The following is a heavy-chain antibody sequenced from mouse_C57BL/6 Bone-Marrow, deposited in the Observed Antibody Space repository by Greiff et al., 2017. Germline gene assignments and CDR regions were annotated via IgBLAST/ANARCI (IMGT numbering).Heavy chain of an antibody. CDR1: GYTFTSYW. D-gene: IGHD1-1*01. Sequence: QVQLQQPGAELVMPGASVKLSCKASGYTFTSYWMHWVKQRPGQGLEWIGEIDPSDSYTNYNQKFKGKSTLTVDKSSSTAYMQLSRLTSEDSAVYYGSREDYGISFAYWGQGTLVTVSA. J-gene: IGHJ3*01. CDR2: IDPSDSYT. CDR3: SREDYGISFAY. V-gene: IGHV1-69*01.